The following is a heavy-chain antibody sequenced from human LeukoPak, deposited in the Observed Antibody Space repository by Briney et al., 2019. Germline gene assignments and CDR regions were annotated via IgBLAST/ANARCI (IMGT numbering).Heavy chain of an antibody. CDR3: ARASWDHYYYGMDV. CDR2: IKQDGSEK. CDR1: GFTFSRYW. V-gene: IGHV3-7*04. Sequence: GGSLRLSCAASGFTFSRYWMTWVRQAPGKGLEWVANIKQDGSEKYYVDSVKGRFTISRDNAKNSLYLQMNSLRVEDTAVYYCARASWDHYYYGMDVWGQGTTVTVSS. J-gene: IGHJ6*02. D-gene: IGHD1-26*01.